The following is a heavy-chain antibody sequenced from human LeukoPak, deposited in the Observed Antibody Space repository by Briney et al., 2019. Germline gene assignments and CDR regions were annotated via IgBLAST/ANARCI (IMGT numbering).Heavy chain of an antibody. CDR1: GGSFSGYY. D-gene: IGHD3-3*01. J-gene: IGHJ4*02. CDR2: INHSGST. Sequence: SETLSLTCAVYGGSFSGYYWSWIRQPPGKGLEWIGEINHSGSTNYNPSPKSRVTISVDTSKNQFSLKLSSVTAADTAVYYCARAKYYDFWSGYYFDYWGQGTLVTVSS. V-gene: IGHV4-34*01. CDR3: ARAKYYDFWSGYYFDY.